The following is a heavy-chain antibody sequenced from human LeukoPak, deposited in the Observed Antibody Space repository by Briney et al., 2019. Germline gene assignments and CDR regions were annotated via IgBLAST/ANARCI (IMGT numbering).Heavy chain of an antibody. CDR2: ISWNSGSI. D-gene: IGHD6-19*01. Sequence: PGRSLRLSCAASGFTLDDYAMHWVRQAPGKGLEWVSGISWNSGSIGYADSVKGRFTISRDNAKNSLYLQMNSLRAEDMALYYCAKDSMGYSSGWFDYWGQGTLVTVSS. J-gene: IGHJ4*02. V-gene: IGHV3-9*03. CDR1: GFTLDDYA. CDR3: AKDSMGYSSGWFDY.